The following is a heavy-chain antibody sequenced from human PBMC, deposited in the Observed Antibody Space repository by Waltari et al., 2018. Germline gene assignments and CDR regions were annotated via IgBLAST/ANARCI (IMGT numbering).Heavy chain of an antibody. Sequence: EVQLVESGGGLVKPGGSLRLSCAASGFTFSSYSMNWVRQAPGKGLEGVSSISSSSSNISYADSVKGRFTISRDNAKNSLYLQMNSLRAEDTAVYYCARGGVVYAPCYWGQGTLVTVSS. CDR3: ARGGVVYAPCY. D-gene: IGHD2-8*02. CDR1: GFTFSSYS. J-gene: IGHJ4*02. V-gene: IGHV3-21*01. CDR2: ISSSSSNI.